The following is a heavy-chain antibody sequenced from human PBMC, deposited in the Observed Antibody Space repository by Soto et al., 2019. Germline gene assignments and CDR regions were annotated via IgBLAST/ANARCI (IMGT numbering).Heavy chain of an antibody. Sequence: PSETLSLTCAVYGGSFSGYYWSWIRQPPGKGLEWIGEINPSGSTNYNPSLKSLVTISVDASKNQFSLKLDSVTAADPAVYYCARESPDIVVVPAAIGTYFDYWGQGTLVTV. CDR1: GGSFSGYY. J-gene: IGHJ4*02. CDR2: INPSGST. CDR3: ARESPDIVVVPAAIGTYFDY. D-gene: IGHD2-2*02. V-gene: IGHV4-34*01.